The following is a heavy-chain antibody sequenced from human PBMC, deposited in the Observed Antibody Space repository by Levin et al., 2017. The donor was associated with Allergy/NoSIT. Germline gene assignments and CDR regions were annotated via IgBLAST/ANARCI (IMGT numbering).Heavy chain of an antibody. CDR1: GFSVSTHY. Sequence: GGSLRLSCAASGFSVSTHYMTWVRQGPGKGLECVSVIYSDGSTYYADSVRGRFTISRDNSKNTLSLQMNSLRDDATAVYYCTKGHYSGVYQWGQGTLVTVSS. D-gene: IGHD2-2*01. V-gene: IGHV3-53*01. CDR3: TKGHYSGVYQ. CDR2: IYSDGST. J-gene: IGHJ4*02.